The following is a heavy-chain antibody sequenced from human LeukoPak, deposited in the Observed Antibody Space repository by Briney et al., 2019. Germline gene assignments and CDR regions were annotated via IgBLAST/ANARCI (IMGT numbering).Heavy chain of an antibody. Sequence: GGSLRLSCAASGFTFSSYGMHWVRQAPGKGLEWVAVIWYDGSNKYYADSVKGRFTISRDNSKNTLYLQMNSLRAEDTAVYYCAKAGSSIAAAEVDYWGQGTLVTVSS. CDR1: GFTFSSYG. V-gene: IGHV3-30*02. CDR3: AKAGSSIAAAEVDY. CDR2: IWYDGSNK. D-gene: IGHD6-13*01. J-gene: IGHJ4*02.